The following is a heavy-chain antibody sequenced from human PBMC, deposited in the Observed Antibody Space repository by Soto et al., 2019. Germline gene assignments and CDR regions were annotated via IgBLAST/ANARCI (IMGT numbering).Heavy chain of an antibody. Sequence: TLSLTCAVSGFSISSGCFYWSRVRQHPGKGLEWIGYIYYSGSAYYNPSLKSRVSLSVDTSKNQFSLKLSSVTAADAAVYYCPRKLKPESSLDYWGPGTLVTVPS. CDR3: PRKLKPESSLDY. J-gene: IGHJ4*02. CDR1: GFSISSGCFY. D-gene: IGHD2-2*01. V-gene: IGHV4-31*11. CDR2: IYYSGSA.